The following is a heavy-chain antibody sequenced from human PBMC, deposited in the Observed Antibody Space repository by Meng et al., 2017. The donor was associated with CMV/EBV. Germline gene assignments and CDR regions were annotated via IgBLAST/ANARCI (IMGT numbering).Heavy chain of an antibody. CDR2: ISSSNSTI. J-gene: IGHJ4*02. V-gene: IGHV3-48*04. CDR1: GFTFSSYS. CDR3: ARGGNYDFWSGAPYFDY. Sequence: GESLKISCAASGFTFSSYSMNWVRQAPGKGLEWVSYISSSNSTIYYADSVKGRFTISRDNAKNSLYLQMNSLRAEDTAVYYCARGGNYDFWSGAPYFDYWGQGTLVTVSS. D-gene: IGHD3-3*01.